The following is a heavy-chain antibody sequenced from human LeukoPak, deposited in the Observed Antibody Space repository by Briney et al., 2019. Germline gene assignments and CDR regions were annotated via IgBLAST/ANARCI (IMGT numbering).Heavy chain of an antibody. CDR2: ISGSGGST. CDR1: AFTFSSYA. CDR3: AKDPVRGCDPFPMYYFGY. J-gene: IGHJ4*02. Sequence: GGSLRLSCPASAFTFSSYAMSWVRQAPGEGLEWVSAISGSGGSTYYADSVKGRFTISRDNSKNTPYLQMNSLRAEDTAVYYCAKDPVRGCDPFPMYYFGYWGEGTLVTVSS. D-gene: IGHD5-12*01. V-gene: IGHV3-23*01.